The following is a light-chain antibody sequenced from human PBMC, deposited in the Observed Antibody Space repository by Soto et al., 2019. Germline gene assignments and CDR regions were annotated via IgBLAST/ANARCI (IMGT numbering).Light chain of an antibody. CDR3: QQYHSYSEA. V-gene: IGKV1-5*03. CDR2: KAS. J-gene: IGKJ1*01. CDR1: QTINTW. Sequence: DIQMTQSPSTLSASAGDRVTITCRTSQTINTWLAWYQQKPGEAPKLLIYKASSLESGVPSRFSGSGSGTEFTLTISSLQPDDFATYYCQQYHSYSEAFGQGTKVDIK.